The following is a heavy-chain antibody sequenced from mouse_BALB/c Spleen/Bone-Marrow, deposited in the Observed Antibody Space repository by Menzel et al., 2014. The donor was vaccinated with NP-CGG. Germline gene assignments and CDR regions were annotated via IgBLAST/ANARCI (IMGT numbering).Heavy chain of an antibody. CDR1: DYTFTSYW. D-gene: IGHD1-1*01. V-gene: IGHV1-69*02. CDR2: IYPSDSYT. Sequence: QVQLKESGAELVRPGASVKLSCRASDYTFTSYWINWVKQRPGQGLEWIGNIYPSDSYTNYNQRFKDKATLTVDKSSSTAYMQLSSPTSEDSAVYYCTRYGNSHYYAMDYWGQGTSVTVSS. CDR3: TRYGNSHYYAMDY. J-gene: IGHJ4*01.